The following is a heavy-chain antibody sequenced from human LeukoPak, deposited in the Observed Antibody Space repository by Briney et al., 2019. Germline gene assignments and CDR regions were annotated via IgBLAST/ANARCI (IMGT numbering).Heavy chain of an antibody. CDR3: ARLNYYGSGVSLSD. J-gene: IGHJ4*02. Sequence: SETLSLTCAVSGYSIRSGYYWGWIRQPPGKGLEWIGSIYHSGSTYYNPSLKSRVTISVDTSENQFSLKLSSVTAADTAVYYCARLNYYGSGVSLSDWGQGTLVTVSS. V-gene: IGHV4-38-2*01. D-gene: IGHD3-10*01. CDR2: IYHSGST. CDR1: GYSIRSGYY.